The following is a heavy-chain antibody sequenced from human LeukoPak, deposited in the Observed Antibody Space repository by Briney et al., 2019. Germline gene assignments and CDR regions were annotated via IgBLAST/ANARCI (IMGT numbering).Heavy chain of an antibody. J-gene: IGHJ6*03. D-gene: IGHD3-10*01. V-gene: IGHV3-23*01. CDR3: ARGFTMDRTEHDTHHYYFYMDV. CDR2: FSGRGGST. CDR1: GFTFSDYG. Sequence: GGSLRLSCAASGFTFSDYGMSWVRQAPGKGLEWVSTFSGRGGSTYYADSVKGRVTISRDNSKNTLYLQMNSLRAEDTAVYYCARGFTMDRTEHDTHHYYFYMDVWGIGTTVTVSS.